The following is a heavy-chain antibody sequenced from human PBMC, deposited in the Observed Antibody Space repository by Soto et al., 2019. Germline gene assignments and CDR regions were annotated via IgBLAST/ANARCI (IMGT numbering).Heavy chain of an antibody. J-gene: IGHJ5*01. V-gene: IGHV3-23*01. Sequence: EVQLLESGGGLVQPGGSLRLSCAASGFTFSSYAMSWVRQAPGKGLEWVSAISGSGGSTYYADSVKDRFTISRDNSKNTLCLPRSCSGSEATAAYYCAKTARVTFWYDSNGADSCGHGTPVTVAA. CDR1: GFTFSSYA. CDR3: AKTARVTFWYDSNGADS. CDR2: ISGSGGST. D-gene: IGHD3-22*01.